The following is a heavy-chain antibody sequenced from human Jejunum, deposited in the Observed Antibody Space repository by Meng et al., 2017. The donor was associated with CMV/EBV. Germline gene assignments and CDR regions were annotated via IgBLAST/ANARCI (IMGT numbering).Heavy chain of an antibody. V-gene: IGHV3-21*01. J-gene: IGHJ6*02. CDR1: GFPFSDYS. CDR2: ISDRGGYI. D-gene: IGHD3-10*01. CDR3: YGSGV. Sequence: GSLRLSCAASGFPFSDYSMNWVRQAPGKGLEWVSSISDRGGYIYYADSVRGRFTISRDNAKSSLYLHVNTLRAEDTAVYYCYGSGVWGQGTTVTVSS.